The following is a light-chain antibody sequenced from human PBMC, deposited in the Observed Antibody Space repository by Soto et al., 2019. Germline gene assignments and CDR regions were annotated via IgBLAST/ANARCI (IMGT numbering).Light chain of an antibody. CDR2: KVS. CDR3: MQATQFPHYT. V-gene: IGKV2-24*01. CDR1: QSLVHSDGNTY. Sequence: DIVMTQTPLSSPVTRGQPASISCKSSQSLVHSDGNTYLSWLHQRPGQPPRLLIYKVSHRLSGVSDRFSGSGAGTHFTLKISRVEAEDVGVYYCMQATQFPHYTFGQGTKLEIK. J-gene: IGKJ2*01.